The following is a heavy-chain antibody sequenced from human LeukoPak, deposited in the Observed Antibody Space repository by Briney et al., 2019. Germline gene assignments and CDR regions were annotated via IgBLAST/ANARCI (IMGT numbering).Heavy chain of an antibody. CDR1: GFTFSCYA. CDR2: ISGSGCST. Sequence: PGGALRLSCAASGFTFSCYAMSWVRQAPGKGVDWVSAISGSGCSTYYADSVKRRFTISRDNSKNTLYLQMNSLRAEDTAVYYCAREGESYPDLDYWGQGTLVTVSS. V-gene: IGHV3-23*01. J-gene: IGHJ4*02. D-gene: IGHD3-10*01. CDR3: AREGESYPDLDY.